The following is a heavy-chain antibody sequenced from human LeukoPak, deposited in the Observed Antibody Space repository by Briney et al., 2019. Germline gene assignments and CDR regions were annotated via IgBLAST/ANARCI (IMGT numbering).Heavy chain of an antibody. CDR2: INPSGGST. D-gene: IGHD3-3*01. Sequence: ASVKVSCKASGYTFTSYYVHWVRQAPGEGLEWMGIINPSGGSTIYAQKFQGRVTITRNTSISTAYMELSSLRSEDTAVYYCARGSTYHDFWSGYYVSYYYYYMDVWGKGTTVTVSS. CDR1: GYTFTSYY. CDR3: ARGSTYHDFWSGYYVSYYYYYMDV. V-gene: IGHV1-46*01. J-gene: IGHJ6*03.